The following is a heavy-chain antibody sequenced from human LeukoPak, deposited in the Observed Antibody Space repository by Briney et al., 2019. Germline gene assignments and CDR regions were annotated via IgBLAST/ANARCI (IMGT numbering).Heavy chain of an antibody. J-gene: IGHJ4*02. CDR3: VRDGGAGFDY. D-gene: IGHD1-14*01. V-gene: IGHV3-33*01. CDR1: GXIFSSYG. CDR2: IWYDGSNK. Sequence: TGGSLRLSWAASGXIFSSYGMHWVRQAPGKGLEWVAVIWYDGSNKYYADSVKGRFTISRDDSKNTLYLQMDSLRAEDTAVYCCVRDGGAGFDYWGQGTLVTVSS.